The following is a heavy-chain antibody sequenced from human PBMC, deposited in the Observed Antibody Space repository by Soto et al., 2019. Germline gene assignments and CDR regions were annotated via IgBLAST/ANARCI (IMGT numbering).Heavy chain of an antibody. D-gene: IGHD3-16*02. CDR1: GFVFKDSS. V-gene: IGHV3-73*01. CDR2: IRDRAYNYAT. CDR3: TRLISAAQDY. Sequence: EVLLVESGGGLVQPWGSLKLSCEASGFVFKDSSIHWVRQASGKGLEWVGRIRDRAYNYATAYAASVKGRFTISRDDSNNKAYLQMDSLKTEGTAIYYCTRLISAAQDYWGQGTLVTVSS. J-gene: IGHJ4*02.